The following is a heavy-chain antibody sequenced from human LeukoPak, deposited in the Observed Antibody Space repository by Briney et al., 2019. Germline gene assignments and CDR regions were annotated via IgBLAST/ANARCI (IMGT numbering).Heavy chain of an antibody. CDR3: AKCVHDSSGYYFCDY. D-gene: IGHD3-22*01. J-gene: IGHJ4*02. CDR2: ISGSGGST. Sequence: GGSLRLSCAASGFAFSSYAMSGVRQATGKGLDGVSAISGSGGSTYYVDSVKGRFTISRDNSKNTLYLQMNSLRAEDTAVYYCAKCVHDSSGYYFCDYWGQGTLVTVSS. CDR1: GFAFSSYA. V-gene: IGHV3-23*01.